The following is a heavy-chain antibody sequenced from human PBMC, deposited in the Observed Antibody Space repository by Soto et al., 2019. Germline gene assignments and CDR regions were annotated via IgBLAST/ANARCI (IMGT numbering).Heavy chain of an antibody. CDR1: GFTFSSYE. V-gene: IGHV3-48*03. J-gene: IGHJ6*02. CDR2: ISSSGSTI. CDR3: ARDIVVPAAPGIYYYYGMDV. Sequence: EVLLVESGGGLVQPGGSLRLSCAASGFTFSSYEMNWVRQAPGKGLEWVSYISSSGSTIYYADSVKGRFTISRDNAKNSLYLQMNSLRAEDTAVYYCARDIVVPAAPGIYYYYGMDVWGQGTTVTVSS. D-gene: IGHD2-2*01.